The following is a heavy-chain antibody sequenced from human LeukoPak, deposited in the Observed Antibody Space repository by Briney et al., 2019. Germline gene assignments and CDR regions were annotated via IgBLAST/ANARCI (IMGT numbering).Heavy chain of an antibody. CDR2: IFSGGST. Sequence: TGGSLRLSCAASGFTVSSNYMSWVRQAPGKGLEGVSLIFSGGSTYYADSVKGRFTISRDNSKNTLYLQMNSLRAEDTAVYYCARGGDIVGASRSAFDIWGQGTLVTVSS. CDR3: ARGGDIVGASRSAFDI. V-gene: IGHV3-53*01. J-gene: IGHJ3*02. CDR1: GFTVSSNY. D-gene: IGHD1-26*01.